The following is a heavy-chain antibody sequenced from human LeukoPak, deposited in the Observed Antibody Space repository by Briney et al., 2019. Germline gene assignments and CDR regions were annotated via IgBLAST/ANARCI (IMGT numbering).Heavy chain of an antibody. Sequence: PGGSLRLSCAASGFTFDDYAMHWVRQAPGKGLEWVSGISWNSGSIGYADSVKGRFTISRDNAKNSLYLQMNSLRAEDTALYYCAKGATTRVDYWGQGTLVTVSS. CDR2: ISWNSGSI. CDR3: AKGATTRVDY. CDR1: GFTFDDYA. V-gene: IGHV3-9*01. J-gene: IGHJ4*02. D-gene: IGHD2-2*01.